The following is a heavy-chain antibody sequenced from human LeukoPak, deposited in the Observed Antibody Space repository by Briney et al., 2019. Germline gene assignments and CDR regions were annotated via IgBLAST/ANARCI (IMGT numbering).Heavy chain of an antibody. D-gene: IGHD6-6*01. CDR3: TRDPRHFDS. J-gene: IGHJ5*01. CDR1: GFTFSDSY. CDR2: ISGSGHDI. V-gene: IGHV3-11*04. Sequence: PGGSLRLSCAACGFTFSDSYMTWVRQAPGKGVEWVAYISGSGHDINYSDSVKGRFTISRDNAKNSLYLQMSSLRVEDTAVYYCTRDPRHFDSCGQGTLVTVSS.